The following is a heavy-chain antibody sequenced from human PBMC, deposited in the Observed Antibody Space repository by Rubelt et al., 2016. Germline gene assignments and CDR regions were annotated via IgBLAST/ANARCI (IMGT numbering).Heavy chain of an antibody. CDR2: INAYTGST. CDR1: GYTFVDYG. J-gene: IGHJ5*02. Sequence: QVQLVQSETEVKKPGASVKVSCKASGYTFVDYGIPWVRQAPGQGLEWMGCINAYTGSTNSDQKLQGRVTRTTDTSTSTAYMELRSLTSDDTAVYYCTGGLVADWFDPWGQGTLVIVSS. D-gene: IGHD2-15*01. CDR3: TGGLVADWFDP. V-gene: IGHV1-18*01.